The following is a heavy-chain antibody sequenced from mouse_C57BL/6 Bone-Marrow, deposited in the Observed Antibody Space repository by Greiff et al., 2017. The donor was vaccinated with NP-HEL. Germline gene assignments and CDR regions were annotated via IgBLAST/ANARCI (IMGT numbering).Heavy chain of an antibody. J-gene: IGHJ2*01. V-gene: IGHV1-61*01. Sequence: QVQLQQPGAELVRPGSSVKLSCKASGYTFTSYWMDWVKQRPGQGLEWIGNIYPSDSETHYNQKFKDKATLTVDKSSSTAYMQLSSLTSEDSAVYYCARGITTVVATGGDYWGQGTTLTVSS. CDR2: IYPSDSET. D-gene: IGHD1-1*01. CDR3: ARGITTVVATGGDY. CDR1: GYTFTSYW.